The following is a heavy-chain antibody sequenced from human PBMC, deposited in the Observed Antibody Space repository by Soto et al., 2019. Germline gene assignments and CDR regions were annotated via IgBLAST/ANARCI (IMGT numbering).Heavy chain of an antibody. D-gene: IGHD3-3*01. J-gene: IGHJ6*01. Sequence: SETLSLTCTVSGGSISSGGYYWSWIRQHPGKGLEWIGYIYYSGSTYYNPSLKSRVTISVDTSKNQFSLKLSSVTAADTAVYYCARTFYDFWSCYSLRYYYYYGMDVWGQGTTVTVSS. CDR1: GGSISSGGYY. V-gene: IGHV4-31*03. CDR2: IYYSGST. CDR3: ARTFYDFWSCYSLRYYYYYGMDV.